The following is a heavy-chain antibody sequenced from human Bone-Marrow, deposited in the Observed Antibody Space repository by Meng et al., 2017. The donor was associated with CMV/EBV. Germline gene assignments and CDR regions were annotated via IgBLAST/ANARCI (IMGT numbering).Heavy chain of an antibody. CDR3: ARAGSGEYYDYVWGSYPHDLDY. D-gene: IGHD3-16*02. CDR2: INPNSGGT. J-gene: IGHJ4*01. Sequence: ASVKVSCKASGYTFTGYYMHWVRQAPGQGLEWMGWINPNSGGTNYAQKFQGRVTMTRDTSISTAYMELSRLRSDDTAVYYCARAGSGEYYDYVWGSYPHDLDYWGHGQRVNGAS. CDR1: GYTFTGYY. V-gene: IGHV1-2*02.